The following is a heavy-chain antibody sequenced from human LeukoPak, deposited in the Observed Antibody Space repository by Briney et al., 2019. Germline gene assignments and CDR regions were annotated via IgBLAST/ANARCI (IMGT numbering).Heavy chain of an antibody. D-gene: IGHD3-22*01. CDR1: GFVVSNNY. CDR3: ARGLYYDGSGYYYHDF. V-gene: IGHV3-53*01. Sequence: GGSLRLSCAASGFVVSNNYLTWVRQAPGKGLEWVSVIYRGGDTFYGDSVKGRFTISRDNSKNTLYLQMNSLRAEDTAVYYCARGLYYDGSGYYYHDFWGQGTLVTVSS. CDR2: IYRGGDT. J-gene: IGHJ4*02.